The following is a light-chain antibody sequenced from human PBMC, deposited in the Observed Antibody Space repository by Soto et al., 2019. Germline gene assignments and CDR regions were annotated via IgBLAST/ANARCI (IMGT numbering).Light chain of an antibody. CDR3: QVWDSGSDHYV. Sequence: SYELAQPPSVSVAPGQTAKISRGGDDIGSKSVHWYRQRPGQAPVLVVFDDFDRPSAIPERFSGSNSGNTATLTISRVEAGDEADYYCQVWDSGSDHYVFGTGTKVTVL. J-gene: IGLJ1*01. CDR2: DDF. V-gene: IGLV3-21*02. CDR1: DIGSKS.